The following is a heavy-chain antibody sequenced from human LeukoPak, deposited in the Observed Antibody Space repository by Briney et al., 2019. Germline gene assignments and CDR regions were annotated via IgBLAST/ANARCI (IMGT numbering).Heavy chain of an antibody. CDR2: IYYSGST. D-gene: IGHD1-1*01. CDR3: ARGQEDWEKVQRDVTFDS. Sequence: SETLSLTCTVSGGSISSSSYYWGWIRQPPGKGLEWIGSIYYSGSTYYNPSLKSRVTISVDTSKNQFSLKLSSVTAADTAVYYCARGQEDWEKVQRDVTFDSWGQGTPVTVSS. V-gene: IGHV4-39*07. J-gene: IGHJ4*02. CDR1: GGSISSSSYY.